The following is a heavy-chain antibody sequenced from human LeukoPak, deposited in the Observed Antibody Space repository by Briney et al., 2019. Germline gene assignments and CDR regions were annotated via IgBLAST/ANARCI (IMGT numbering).Heavy chain of an antibody. CDR3: ARVGEQQLDGFHWFDP. V-gene: IGHV4-59*01. J-gene: IGHJ5*02. Sequence: PSETLSLTCTVSGGSISSYYWSWIRQPPGKGLEWIGYIYYSGSTNYNPSLKSRVTISVDTSKNQFSLKLSSVTAADTAVYYCARVGEQQLDGFHWFDPWGQGTLVTVSS. CDR1: GGSISSYY. D-gene: IGHD6-13*01. CDR2: IYYSGST.